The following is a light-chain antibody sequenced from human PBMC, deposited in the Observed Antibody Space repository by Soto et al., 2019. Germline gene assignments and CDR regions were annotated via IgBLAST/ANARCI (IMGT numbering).Light chain of an antibody. CDR1: ESVSYSY. J-gene: IGKJ5*01. CDR3: QQYGSSPIT. CDR2: DAS. V-gene: IGKV3D-20*01. Sequence: EIVLTQSPGTLSFSPGERATLSCGASESVSYSYVAWYQLKGGLAPRLLIHDASTRASGIPDRFSGSKSGTDFTLTICGLEPEDAAGYYCQQYGSSPITFGHGTRLE.